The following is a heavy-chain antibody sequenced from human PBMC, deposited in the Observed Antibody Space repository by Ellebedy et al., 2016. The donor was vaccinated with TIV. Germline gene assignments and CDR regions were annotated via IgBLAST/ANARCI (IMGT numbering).Heavy chain of an antibody. CDR3: ARGPYYYDSSGYYPDY. CDR2: INTDGSDT. D-gene: IGHD3-22*01. Sequence: PGGSLRLSCAASGFTFRKSWMHWVRQGLGEGLVWVSRINTDGSDTIYADSVKCRFTISRDNAKNTLYLQMNSLRAEDTAVYYCARGPYYYDSSGYYPDYWGQGTLVTVSS. J-gene: IGHJ4*02. V-gene: IGHV3-74*01. CDR1: GFTFRKSW.